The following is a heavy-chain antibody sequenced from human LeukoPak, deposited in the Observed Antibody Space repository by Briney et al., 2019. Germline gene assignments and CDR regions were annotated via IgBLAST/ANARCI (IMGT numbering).Heavy chain of an antibody. CDR1: GGSISSYY. CDR2: IYYSGST. D-gene: IGHD7-27*01. Sequence: PSETLSLTCTVSGGSISSYYWSWIRQPPGKGLEWIGYIYYSGSTNYNPSLKSRVTISVDTSKNQFSLKLSSVTAADTAVYYCARGPWGLPLYYYYGMDVWGQGTTVTVSS. CDR3: ARGPWGLPLYYYYGMDV. V-gene: IGHV4-59*12. J-gene: IGHJ6*02.